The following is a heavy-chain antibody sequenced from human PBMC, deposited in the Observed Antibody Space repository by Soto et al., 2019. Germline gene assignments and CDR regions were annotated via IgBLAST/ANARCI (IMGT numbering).Heavy chain of an antibody. CDR2: ISGSGGST. V-gene: IGHV3-23*01. J-gene: IGHJ5*02. CDR1: GFTFSSYA. D-gene: IGHD3-10*01. Sequence: EVQLLESGGGLVQPGGSLRLSCAASGFTFSSYAMSWVRQAPGKGLEWVSAISGSGGSTYYADSVKGRFTISRDNSKNTLYLPMNILRAEDTAVYYCAKGALLWFGGPGNWFDPWGQGTLLTVSS. CDR3: AKGALLWFGGPGNWFDP.